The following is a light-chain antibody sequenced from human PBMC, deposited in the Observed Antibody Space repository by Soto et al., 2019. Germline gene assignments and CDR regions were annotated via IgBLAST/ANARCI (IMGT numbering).Light chain of an antibody. CDR1: QDISNY. J-gene: IGKJ2*01. CDR3: QQYDNPKT. V-gene: IGKV1-33*01. CDR2: DAS. Sequence: DIQMTQSPSSLSVSVGDRVTITCQASQDISNYLNWYQQKPGKAPKLLIYDASNLETGVPSRFSGSGSGTDFTFTISSLQPEDIATYYCQQYDNPKTFGQGTKLEIK.